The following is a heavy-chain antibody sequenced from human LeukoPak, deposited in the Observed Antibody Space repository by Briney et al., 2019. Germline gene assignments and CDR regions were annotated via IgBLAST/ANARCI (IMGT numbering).Heavy chain of an antibody. D-gene: IGHD2-15*01. CDR2: IYYSGST. CDR1: GGSISSYY. V-gene: IGHV4-59*12. J-gene: IGHJ5*02. CDR3: ARDFLVVVAATPPWFDP. Sequence: SETLSLTCTVSGGSISSYYWSWIRQPPGKGLEWIGYIYYSGSTNYNPSLKSRVTISVDTSKNQFSLKLSSVTAADTAVYYCARDFLVVVAATPPWFDPWGQGTLVTVSS.